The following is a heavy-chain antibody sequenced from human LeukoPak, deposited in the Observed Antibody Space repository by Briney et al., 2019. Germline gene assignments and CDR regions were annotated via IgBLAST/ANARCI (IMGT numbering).Heavy chain of an antibody. Sequence: GGSLRLSCAASGFTFSSYAMSWVRQAPGKGLEWVSAISGSGGSTYYADSVKGRFTISRDNSKNTLYLQMNSLRAEDTAVYYCAKVFPSGIAAAGHFDYWGQGTLVTVSS. CDR1: GFTFSSYA. CDR3: AKVFPSGIAAAGHFDY. D-gene: IGHD6-13*01. CDR2: ISGSGGST. V-gene: IGHV3-23*01. J-gene: IGHJ4*02.